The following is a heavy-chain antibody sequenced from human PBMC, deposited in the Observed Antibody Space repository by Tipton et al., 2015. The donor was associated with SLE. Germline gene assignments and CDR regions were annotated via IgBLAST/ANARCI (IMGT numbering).Heavy chain of an antibody. CDR1: GGSISSSSYY. J-gene: IGHJ6*02. Sequence: LRLSCTVYGGSISSSSYYWGWIRQPPGKGLEWIGSIYYSGSTNYNPSLKSRVTISVDTSKNQFSLKLSSVTAADTAVYYCARGYCGGGSCRPYYGMDVWGQGTTVTVSS. V-gene: IGHV4-39*07. D-gene: IGHD2-15*01. CDR2: IYYSGST. CDR3: ARGYCGGGSCRPYYGMDV.